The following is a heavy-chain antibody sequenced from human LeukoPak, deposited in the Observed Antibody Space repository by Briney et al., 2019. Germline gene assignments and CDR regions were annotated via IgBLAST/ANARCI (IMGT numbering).Heavy chain of an antibody. D-gene: IGHD2/OR15-2a*01. Sequence: PSETLSLTCDVYGGSFSGYYWSWIRQPPGKGLEWIGEINHSGSTNYNPSLKSRVTISVDTSQNQLSLKLRSVTAADTAVYYCARNIGYFDLWGRGTLVTVSS. CDR1: GGSFSGYY. CDR3: ARNIGYFDL. CDR2: INHSGST. V-gene: IGHV4-34*01. J-gene: IGHJ2*01.